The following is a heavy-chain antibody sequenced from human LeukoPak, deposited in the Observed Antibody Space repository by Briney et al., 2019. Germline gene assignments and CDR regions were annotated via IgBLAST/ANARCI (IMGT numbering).Heavy chain of an antibody. Sequence: SETLSLTCTVSGGSISSSSYYWGWIRQPPGKGLEWIGNIHYSGSTNYNPSLKSRVTISVDTSKNQFSLKLSSVTAADTAVYYCARGRGYSYGYRWFDPWGQGTLVTVSS. CDR2: IHYSGST. D-gene: IGHD5-18*01. V-gene: IGHV4-39*07. CDR3: ARGRGYSYGYRWFDP. CDR1: GGSISSSSYY. J-gene: IGHJ5*02.